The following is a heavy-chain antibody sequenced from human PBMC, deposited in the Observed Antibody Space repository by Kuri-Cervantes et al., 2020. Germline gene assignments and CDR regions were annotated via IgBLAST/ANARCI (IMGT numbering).Heavy chain of an antibody. CDR2: ISRSGTTI. Sequence: GESLKISCAASGFTFSGHSMNWVRQAPGKGLEWVSYISRSGTTIYYADSVKGRFTISRDNAKNSLYLQMNSLRAEDTALYYCAKGGFGVIIRPLDYWGQGILVTVSS. J-gene: IGHJ4*02. V-gene: IGHV3-48*04. CDR1: GFTFSGHS. D-gene: IGHD3-3*01. CDR3: AKGGFGVIIRPLDY.